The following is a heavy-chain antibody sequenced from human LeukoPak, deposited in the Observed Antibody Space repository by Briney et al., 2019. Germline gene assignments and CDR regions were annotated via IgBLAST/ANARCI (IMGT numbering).Heavy chain of an antibody. V-gene: IGHV3-48*02. CDR1: GFTYSTYS. CDR2: ISRDGGTI. D-gene: IGHD4-17*01. Sequence: GGSLRLSCAAFGFTYSTYSMNWVRQAPGKGLEWVSFISRDGGTIDYADSVKGRFTISRDNAKNSLYLQMNSLRDEDTAVYYCARKAITVTTFDYWGQGTLVTVSS. J-gene: IGHJ4*02. CDR3: ARKAITVTTFDY.